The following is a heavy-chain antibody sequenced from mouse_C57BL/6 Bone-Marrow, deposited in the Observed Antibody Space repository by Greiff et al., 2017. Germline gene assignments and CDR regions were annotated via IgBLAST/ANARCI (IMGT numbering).Heavy chain of an antibody. D-gene: IGHD2-4*01. J-gene: IGHJ3*01. CDR2: IDPSDGYT. CDR3: AGDDYDRFDY. V-gene: IGHV1-50*01. CDR1: GYTFTSYW. Sequence: QVQLQQPGAELVKPGASVKLSCKASGYTFTSYWMQWVKQRPGQGLEWIGEIDPSDGYTNYNQKFKGKATLTVDTSSSTAYMQLSSLTSEDSAVYYCAGDDYDRFDYWGQGTLFTVSA.